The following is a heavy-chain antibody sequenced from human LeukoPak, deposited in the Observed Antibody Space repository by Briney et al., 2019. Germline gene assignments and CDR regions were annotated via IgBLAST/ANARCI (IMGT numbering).Heavy chain of an antibody. CDR2: INHSGST. J-gene: IGHJ5*02. CDR1: GGSFSGYY. Sequence: PSETLSLTCAVYGGSFSGYYWSWIRQPPGKGLEWIGEINHSGSTNYTPSLKSRVTISVDTSKNQFSLKLSSVTAADTAVYYCARAHYYGSGSYYNWFDPWGQGTLVTVSS. V-gene: IGHV4-34*01. D-gene: IGHD3-10*01. CDR3: ARAHYYGSGSYYNWFDP.